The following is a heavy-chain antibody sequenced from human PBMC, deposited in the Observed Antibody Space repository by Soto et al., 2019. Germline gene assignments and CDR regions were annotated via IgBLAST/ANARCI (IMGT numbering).Heavy chain of an antibody. D-gene: IGHD3-10*01. CDR3: ARADDYYGSRRAHTYYFDY. V-gene: IGHV4-34*01. CDR2: INHSGST. Sequence: SETLSLTCAVYGGSFSGYYWSWIRQPPGKGLEWIGEINHSGSTNYNPSLKSRVTISVDTSKNQFSLKLSSVTAADTAVYYCARADDYYGSRRAHTYYFDYWGQGTLVTVSS. J-gene: IGHJ4*02. CDR1: GGSFSGYY.